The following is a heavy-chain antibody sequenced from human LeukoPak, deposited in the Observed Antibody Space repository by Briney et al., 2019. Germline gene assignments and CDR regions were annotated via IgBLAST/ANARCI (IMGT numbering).Heavy chain of an antibody. CDR3: ARAPPSAGVGYYYMDV. V-gene: IGHV3-23*01. CDR1: GFTFSTYA. CDR2: ISVSAGST. D-gene: IGHD3-3*01. J-gene: IGHJ6*03. Sequence: PGGSLRLSCAASGFTFSTYAMSWVRQAPGKGLEWVSAISVSAGSTYYADSVKGRFTISRDNAKNSLYLQMNSLRAEDTAVYYCARAPPSAGVGYYYMDVWGKGTTVTVSS.